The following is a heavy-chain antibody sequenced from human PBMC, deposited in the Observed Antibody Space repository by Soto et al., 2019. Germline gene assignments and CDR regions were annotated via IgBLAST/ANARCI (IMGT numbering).Heavy chain of an antibody. CDR2: IYYSGST. J-gene: IGHJ6*02. CDR1: GGSISSYY. Sequence: QVQLQESGPGLVKPSETLSLTCTVSGGSISSYYWSWSRQPPEKGLEWIGYIYYSGSTNYNPSLKSRVTISVDTSKNQFSLKLSSVTAADTAVYYCARDIMGTNYYYYGMDVWGQGTTVTVSS. CDR3: ARDIMGTNYYYYGMDV. V-gene: IGHV4-59*01. D-gene: IGHD2-8*01.